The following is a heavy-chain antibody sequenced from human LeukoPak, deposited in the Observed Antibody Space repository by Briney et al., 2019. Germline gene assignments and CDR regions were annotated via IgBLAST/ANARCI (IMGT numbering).Heavy chain of an antibody. Sequence: ASVKVSCKVSGYTLTELSMHWVRQAPGKGLEWMGGFDPEDGETIYAQKFQGRVTMTEDTSTDAAYMELSSLRSEDTAVYYCAKDIPSGGSGTDLGDPFGSWGQGTLVTVSS. D-gene: IGHD3-10*01. CDR3: AKDIPSGGSGTDLGDPFGS. V-gene: IGHV1-24*01. CDR2: FDPEDGET. CDR1: GYTLTELS. J-gene: IGHJ5*02.